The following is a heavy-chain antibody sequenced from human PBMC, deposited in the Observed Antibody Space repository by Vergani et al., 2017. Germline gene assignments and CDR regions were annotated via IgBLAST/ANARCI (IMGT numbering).Heavy chain of an antibody. CDR3: AKYLRDSTDGLPDS. V-gene: IGHV3-23*03. D-gene: IGHD2-21*02. CDR2: IGKDGINT. CDR1: GFTFSSYA. J-gene: IGHJ4*02. Sequence: EVQLLESGGGLVQPGGSLRLSCAASGFTFSSYAMSWVRQAPGKGLEWLAYIGKDGINTRYRDAVKGRFTVSRDNSKDILYLQMDSLRSEDTALYYCAKYLRDSTDGLPDSWGPGTLVTVSS.